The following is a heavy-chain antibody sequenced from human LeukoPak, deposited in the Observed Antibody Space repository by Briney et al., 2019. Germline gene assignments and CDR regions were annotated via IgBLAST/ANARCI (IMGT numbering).Heavy chain of an antibody. D-gene: IGHD1-26*01. Sequence: ASVKVSCKASGYTFTGYYMHWVRQAPGQGLEWMGWINPNSGGTNYAQKFQGRVTMTRDTSISTAYMELSRLRSDDTAVYYCARPTSGSYYGYSFDYWGQGTLVTVSS. CDR1: GYTFTGYY. V-gene: IGHV1-2*02. CDR2: INPNSGGT. CDR3: ARPTSGSYYGYSFDY. J-gene: IGHJ4*02.